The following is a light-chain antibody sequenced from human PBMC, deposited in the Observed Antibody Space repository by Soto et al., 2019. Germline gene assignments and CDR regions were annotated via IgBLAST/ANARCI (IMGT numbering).Light chain of an antibody. CDR3: NSYTSSSTLV. V-gene: IGLV2-14*01. Sequence: QPVLTQPASVSGSPGQSITISCTGTSSDVGGYKYVSWYQQHPGKAPKLIIYDVTNRPSGVSSRFSGSKSGNTASLTISGLHAEDEADYYCNSYTSSSTLVFGGGTKLTVL. J-gene: IGLJ2*01. CDR1: SSDVGGYKY. CDR2: DVT.